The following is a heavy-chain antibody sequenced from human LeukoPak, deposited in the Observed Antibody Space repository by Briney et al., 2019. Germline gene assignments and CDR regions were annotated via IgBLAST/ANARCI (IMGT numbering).Heavy chain of an antibody. CDR3: ASSVLRYFDWLPASYGMDV. CDR2: INHSGST. V-gene: IGHV4-34*01. CDR1: GGSFSGYY. J-gene: IGHJ6*02. Sequence: SSETLSLTCAVYGGSFSGYYWSWIRQPPGKGLEWIGEINHSGSTNYNPSLKSRVTISVDTSKNQFSLKLSSVTAADMAVYYCASSVLRYFDWLPASYGMDVWGQGTTVTVSS. D-gene: IGHD3-9*01.